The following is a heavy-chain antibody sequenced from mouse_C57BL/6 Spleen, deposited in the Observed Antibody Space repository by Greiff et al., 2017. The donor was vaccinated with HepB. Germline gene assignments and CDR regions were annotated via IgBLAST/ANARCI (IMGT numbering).Heavy chain of an antibody. CDR2: IEPNSGGT. CDR3: ARATAYYPFAY. CDR1: GYTFTSYW. D-gene: IGHD2-10*01. V-gene: IGHV1-72*01. Sequence: QVQLQQPGAELVKPGASVKLSCKASGYTFTSYWMHWVKQRSGRGLEWIGRIEPNSGGTKYNEKFKSKATLTVDKPASTAYMQRSSLTSEDTSVYDCARATAYYPFAYWGQVALVTVSA. J-gene: IGHJ3*01.